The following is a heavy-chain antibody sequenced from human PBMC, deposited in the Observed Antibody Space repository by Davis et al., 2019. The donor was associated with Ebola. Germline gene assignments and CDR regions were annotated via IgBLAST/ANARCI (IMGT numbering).Heavy chain of an antibody. CDR2: ISYDGSNK. Sequence: GESLKISCAASGFTFSSYGMHWVRQAPGKGLEWVAVISYDGSNKYYADSVKGRYTISRDNSKNTLYLQMNSLRAEDTAVYYCAKGTIKDYWGQGTLVTVSS. D-gene: IGHD5-12*01. J-gene: IGHJ4*02. CDR3: AKGTIKDY. V-gene: IGHV3-30*18. CDR1: GFTFSSYG.